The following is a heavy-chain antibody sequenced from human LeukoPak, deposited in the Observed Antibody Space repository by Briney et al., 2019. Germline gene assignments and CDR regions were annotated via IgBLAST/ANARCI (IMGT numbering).Heavy chain of an antibody. CDR3: ARDPNWELLKWRGYYYYGMDV. V-gene: IGHV3-7*01. CDR2: IKQDGSEK. Sequence: KTGGSLRLSCAASGFTFSSYWMSWVRQAPGKGLEWVANIKQDGSEKYYVDSVKGRFTISRDNAKNSLYLQMNSLRAEDTAVYYCARDPNWELLKWRGYYYYGMDVWGQGTTVTVSS. D-gene: IGHD1-26*01. J-gene: IGHJ6*02. CDR1: GFTFSSYW.